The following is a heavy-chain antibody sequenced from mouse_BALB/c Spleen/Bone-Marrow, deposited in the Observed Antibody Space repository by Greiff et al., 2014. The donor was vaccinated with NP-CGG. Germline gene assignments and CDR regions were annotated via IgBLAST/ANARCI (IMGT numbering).Heavy chain of an antibody. CDR2: IYPGDGDT. V-gene: IGHV1-80*01. Sequence: QVQLQQSGADLVRPGSSVKISCKTSGFSFSMYWMNWVKQGPGQGLEWIGQIYPGDGDTEYNGWFKGKATLTADKSSSTAYRQLSSLTSEDSAVYFCARSGWEGFADWGQGTTLTVSS. CDR1: GFSFSMYW. D-gene: IGHD1-1*02. CDR3: ARSGWEGFAD. J-gene: IGHJ2*01.